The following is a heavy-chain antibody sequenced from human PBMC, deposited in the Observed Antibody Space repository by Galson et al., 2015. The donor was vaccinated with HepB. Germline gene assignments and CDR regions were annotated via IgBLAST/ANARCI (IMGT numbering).Heavy chain of an antibody. V-gene: IGHV1-18*01. D-gene: IGHD4-11*01. Sequence: SVKVSCKASGYTFTTYGIDWVRQAPGQGLEWMGRISTYSGDTDLAHDFRDRLTMTTDTSTSTAYMELRSLRSDDTAVYYCARDRGITVIRGTTDEDNWFDFWGQGTLVTVSS. CDR3: ARDRGITVIRGTTDEDNWFDF. J-gene: IGHJ5*01. CDR2: ISTYSGDT. CDR1: GYTFTTYG.